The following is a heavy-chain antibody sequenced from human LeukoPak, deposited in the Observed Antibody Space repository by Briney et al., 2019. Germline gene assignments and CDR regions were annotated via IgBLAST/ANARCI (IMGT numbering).Heavy chain of an antibody. CDR3: ARDYFSDYVFDF. J-gene: IGHJ4*02. CDR2: TSADNGHT. Sequence: ASVKVSCKASGYTFTSYGISWVRQAPGHGLEWMGFTSADNGHTNYVQKFQGRVTMTTDTSTNTAYMELRSLRFDDTAMYYCARDYFSDYVFDFWGQGTLITVSS. V-gene: IGHV1-18*01. CDR1: GYTFTSYG. D-gene: IGHD3-10*02.